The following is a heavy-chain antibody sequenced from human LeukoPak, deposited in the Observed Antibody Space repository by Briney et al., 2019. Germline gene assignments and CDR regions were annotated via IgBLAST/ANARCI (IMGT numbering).Heavy chain of an antibody. D-gene: IGHD6-13*01. V-gene: IGHV1-18*01. CDR2: ISACNGNT. CDR3: ARVLGGAAAENY. Sequence: ASVKVSCKASGYTFTSYAISWVRQAPGQGLEWVGWISACNGNTNYAQKLQGRVTMTTDTSTSTAYMELRSLRSDDTAVYYCARVLGGAAAENYWGEGTLVTVSS. J-gene: IGHJ4*02. CDR1: GYTFTSYA.